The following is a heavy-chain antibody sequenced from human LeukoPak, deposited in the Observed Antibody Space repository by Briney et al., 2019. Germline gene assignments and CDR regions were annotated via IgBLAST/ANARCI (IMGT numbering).Heavy chain of an antibody. CDR2: IYSGGST. D-gene: IGHD3-22*01. V-gene: IGHV3-66*01. CDR1: GFTVSSNY. CDR3: AKATMIVVVIPFFDY. Sequence: PGGSLRLSCAASGFTVSSNYMSWVRQAPGKGLEWVSVIYSGGSTYYADSVKGRFTISRDNSKNTLYLQMNSLRAEDTAVYYCAKATMIVVVIPFFDYWGQGTLVTVSS. J-gene: IGHJ4*02.